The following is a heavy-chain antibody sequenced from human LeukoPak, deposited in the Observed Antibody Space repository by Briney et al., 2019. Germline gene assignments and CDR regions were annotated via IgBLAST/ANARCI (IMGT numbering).Heavy chain of an antibody. J-gene: IGHJ4*02. Sequence: GASVKVSCKASGYTFTSYYMHWVRQAPGQGLEWMGVINPSGGSTSYAQKFQGRATMTRDMPTSTVYMELSSLRSEDTAVYYCARDGYCSSTSCYQLDYWGQGTLVTVSS. CDR3: ARDGYCSSTSCYQLDY. D-gene: IGHD2-2*03. V-gene: IGHV1-46*01. CDR1: GYTFTSYY. CDR2: INPSGGST.